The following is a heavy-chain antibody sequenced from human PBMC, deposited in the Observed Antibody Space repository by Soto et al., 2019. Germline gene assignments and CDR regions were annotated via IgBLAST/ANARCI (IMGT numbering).Heavy chain of an antibody. J-gene: IGHJ4*02. V-gene: IGHV3-72*01. Sequence: EVQVVESGGGLVQPGGSLRLSCAVSGFTLNDYYVDWVRQAPGKGLEWVGRSRNKGAGYTTTYAASVKGRFTISRDESKNLVYLQMGSLKTEDTAVYFCALDIVATGSYWGPGSLVTVSS. CDR1: GFTLNDYY. CDR3: ALDIVATGSY. CDR2: SRNKGAGYTT. D-gene: IGHD5-12*01.